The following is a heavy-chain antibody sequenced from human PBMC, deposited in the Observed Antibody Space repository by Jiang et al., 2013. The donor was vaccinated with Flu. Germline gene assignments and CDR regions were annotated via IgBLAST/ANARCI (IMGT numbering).Heavy chain of an antibody. CDR3: ARHFGIVKDYYYYYGMDA. D-gene: IGHD2/OR15-2a*01. Sequence: SGAEVKRPGASVKVSCKTSGYTFTPYSIHWVRQAPGQSLEWMGWINSADGKTKYSQRFQDRVTITGDTSASTAYMELSSLTLEDTAVYYCARHFGIVKDYYYYYGMDAWGQGTTVTVSS. CDR1: GYTFTPYS. J-gene: IGHJ6*02. CDR2: INSADGKT. V-gene: IGHV1-3*04.